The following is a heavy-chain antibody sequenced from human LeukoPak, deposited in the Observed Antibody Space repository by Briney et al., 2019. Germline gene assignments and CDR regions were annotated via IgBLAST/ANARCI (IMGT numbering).Heavy chain of an antibody. V-gene: IGHV1-8*01. CDR2: MNPNSGNT. CDR3: ARGVGTKLLWFGESSHIDY. CDR1: GYTFTSYD. Sequence: GASVKVSCKASGYTFTSYDINWVRQATGQGLEWMGWMNPNSGNTGYAQKFQGRVTMTRNTSISTAYMELSSPRSEDTAVYYCARGVGTKLLWFGESSHIDYWGQGTLVTVSS. J-gene: IGHJ4*02. D-gene: IGHD3-10*01.